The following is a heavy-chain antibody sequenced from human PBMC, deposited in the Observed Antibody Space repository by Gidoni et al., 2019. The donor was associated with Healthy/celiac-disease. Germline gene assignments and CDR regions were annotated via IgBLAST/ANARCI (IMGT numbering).Heavy chain of an antibody. V-gene: IGHV3-23*01. J-gene: IGHJ4*02. CDR3: AKIRVAVAGRVGQYDY. Sequence: EVKLLESGGGLVQPGGSLRLSCSAPGFTFTSYAMGWVRQAPGKGLEWVSAISGSGGSTYYADSVKGRFTISRDNSKNTLYLQMNSLRAEDTAVYYCAKIRVAVAGRVGQYDYWGQGTLVTVSS. CDR2: ISGSGGST. D-gene: IGHD6-19*01. CDR1: GFTFTSYA.